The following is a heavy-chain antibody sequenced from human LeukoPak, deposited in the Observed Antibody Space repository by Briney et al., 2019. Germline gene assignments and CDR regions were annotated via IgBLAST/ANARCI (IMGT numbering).Heavy chain of an antibody. CDR3: ATLNWEDREVSGFDH. D-gene: IGHD1-26*01. CDR2: IKKDETEI. CDR1: GFSFRNTW. Sequence: PGGSLRLSCTASGFSFRNTWMSWVRQAPGKGLEWVADIKKDETEIYYADSVKGRFTISRDNAKRSLYLQMNVLRAADTAVYYCATLNWEDREVSGFDHWGRGIMVTVSS. J-gene: IGHJ5*02. V-gene: IGHV3-7*01.